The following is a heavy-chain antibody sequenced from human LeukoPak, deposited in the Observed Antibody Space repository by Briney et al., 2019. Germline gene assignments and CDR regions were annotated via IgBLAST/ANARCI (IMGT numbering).Heavy chain of an antibody. CDR1: GYTFTGYY. J-gene: IGHJ4*02. D-gene: IGHD6-13*01. Sequence: ASVKVSCKASGYTFTGYYMHWVRQAPGQGLEWMGWINPNSGGTNYAQKFQGRVTMTRDTSISTAYMELSRLRSDDTAVYYCVRAEYSSSWDPLDYWGQGTLVTVSS. V-gene: IGHV1-2*02. CDR3: VRAEYSSSWDPLDY. CDR2: INPNSGGT.